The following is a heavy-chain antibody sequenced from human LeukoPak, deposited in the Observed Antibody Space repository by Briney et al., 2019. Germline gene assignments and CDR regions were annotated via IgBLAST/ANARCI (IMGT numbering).Heavy chain of an antibody. J-gene: IGHJ6*03. CDR1: GGSISSGSYY. D-gene: IGHD1-26*01. V-gene: IGHV4-61*02. Sequence: SQTLSLTCTVSGGSISSGSYYWSWIRQPAGKGLEWIGRIYNSGSTNYNPSLKSRVTISVDTSKNQFSLKLSSVTAADTAVYYCASSTGATTPYYYYYMDVWGKGTTVTVSS. CDR3: ASSTGATTPYYYYYMDV. CDR2: IYNSGST.